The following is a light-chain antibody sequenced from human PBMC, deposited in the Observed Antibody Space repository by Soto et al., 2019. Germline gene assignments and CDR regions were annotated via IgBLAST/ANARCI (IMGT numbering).Light chain of an antibody. Sequence: TQSPSTLSASVGDRVTITCRASQSISSWLAWYQQKPGKAPKLLIYKASSLESGVPSRFSGSGSGTEFTLTISSLQPDDLATYYCQQYNSFPTFGQGTKVEIK. V-gene: IGKV1-5*03. J-gene: IGKJ1*01. CDR2: KAS. CDR3: QQYNSFPT. CDR1: QSISSW.